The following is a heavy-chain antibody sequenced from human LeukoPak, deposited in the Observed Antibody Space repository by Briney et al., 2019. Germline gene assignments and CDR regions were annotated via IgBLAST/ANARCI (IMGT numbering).Heavy chain of an antibody. D-gene: IGHD3-9*01. CDR1: GFTFSDYA. V-gene: IGHV3-23*01. J-gene: IGHJ6*02. CDR3: AKAYRPFDDTASMDV. CDR2: ISGTGGNT. Sequence: PGGSLRLSCAASGFTFSDYAMTWVRQARGRGLEWVSAISGTGGNTFYVDSVKGRFTISRDNSRNTLYLQMNSLRVEDTALYYCAKAYRPFDDTASMDVWGQGTTVTVSS.